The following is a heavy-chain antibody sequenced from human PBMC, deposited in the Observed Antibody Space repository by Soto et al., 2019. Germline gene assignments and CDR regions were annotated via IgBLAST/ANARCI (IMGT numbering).Heavy chain of an antibody. D-gene: IGHD6-13*01. CDR2: ISAYNGNT. CDR3: ARDRGFLTAAD. J-gene: IGHJ4*02. V-gene: IGHV1-18*01. CDR1: GYAFTSNG. Sequence: ASVKVSCKASGYAFTSNGISWVRQAPGQGLEWMGWISAYNGNTNYAQKLKGRVTMTTDTSTSTAYMELRSLRSDDTAVYYCARDRGFLTAADWGQGTLVTVSS.